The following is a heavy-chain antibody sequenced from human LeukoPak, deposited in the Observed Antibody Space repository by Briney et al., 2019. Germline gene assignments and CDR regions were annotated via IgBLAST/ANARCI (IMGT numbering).Heavy chain of an antibody. CDR1: GYTFTSYG. D-gene: IGHD6-19*01. CDR3: ARDRRITSGWYGFHY. Sequence: ASVKVSCKASGYTFTSYGISWVRQAPGQGLEWMGGISAYNGNTNYAQKLQGRVTMTTDTSTSTAYMELRSLRSDDTAVYYCARDRRITSGWYGFHYWGQGTLVTVSS. V-gene: IGHV1-18*01. J-gene: IGHJ4*02. CDR2: ISAYNGNT.